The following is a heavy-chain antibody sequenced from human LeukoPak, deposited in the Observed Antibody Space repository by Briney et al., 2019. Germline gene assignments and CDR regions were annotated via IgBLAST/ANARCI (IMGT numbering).Heavy chain of an antibody. D-gene: IGHD6-13*01. J-gene: IGHJ1*01. CDR2: LYSGGGT. CDR3: ARAGSSWFYFQH. CDR1: GFTVSSNY. Sequence: GGSLRLSCAASGFTVSSNYISWVRQAPGKGLEWVSILYSGGGTYYANSVMGKFTISRDNSKNTLYLQMNSLRAEDTAVYYCARAGSSWFYFQHWGQGTLVTVSS. V-gene: IGHV3-66*01.